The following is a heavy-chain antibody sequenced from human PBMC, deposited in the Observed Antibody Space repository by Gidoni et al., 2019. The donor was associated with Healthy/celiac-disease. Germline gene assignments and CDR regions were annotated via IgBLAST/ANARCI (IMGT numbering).Heavy chain of an antibody. CDR1: GGSISSYY. Sequence: QVQLQESGPGLVKPSETLSLTCTVPGGSISSYYWSWIRQPPGKGLEWIGYIYYSGSTNYNPSLKSRVTISVDTSKNQFSLKLSSVTAADTAVYYCASSIAAAGIIDYWGQGTLVTVSS. D-gene: IGHD6-13*01. J-gene: IGHJ4*02. CDR2: IYYSGST. CDR3: ASSIAAAGIIDY. V-gene: IGHV4-59*01.